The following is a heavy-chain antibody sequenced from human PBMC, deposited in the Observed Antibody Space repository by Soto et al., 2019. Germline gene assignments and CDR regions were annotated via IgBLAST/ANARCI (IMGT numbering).Heavy chain of an antibody. D-gene: IGHD6-19*01. V-gene: IGHV4-30-4*08. CDR2: IYFSGRP. Sequence: QVQLQESGAGLVKPSQTLSLTCTVSGGSISSGKYYWSWIRQPPGKGLEWIGYIYFSGRPYDNPSVKGRSTIAGDTSKNQFSLKLGSVTAADTAVYYCARGEPFPSSGEFDVWGQGTLVTVSS. CDR1: GGSISSGKYY. J-gene: IGHJ4*02. CDR3: ARGEPFPSSGEFDV.